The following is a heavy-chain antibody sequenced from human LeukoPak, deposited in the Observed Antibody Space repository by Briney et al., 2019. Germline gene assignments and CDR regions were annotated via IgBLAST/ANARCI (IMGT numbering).Heavy chain of an antibody. CDR3: AKRDYADNHYFRLFDH. Sequence: PGRCLRLSCAASGFTFNTYAMAWVRQAPGKGLEWVSGITDNGGTTYYADSVKGRFTISRDNSKNTLYLQMNSLRAEDTAIFYCAKRDYADNHYFRLFDHWGQGTLVTVSS. V-gene: IGHV3-23*01. CDR2: ITDNGGTT. CDR1: GFTFNTYA. D-gene: IGHD4-23*01. J-gene: IGHJ4*02.